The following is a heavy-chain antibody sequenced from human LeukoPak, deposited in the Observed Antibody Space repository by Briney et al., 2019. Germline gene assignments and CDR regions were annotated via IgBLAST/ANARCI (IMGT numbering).Heavy chain of an antibody. V-gene: IGHV4-39*07. J-gene: IGHJ6*03. CDR2: INHSGST. CDR3: ARGLGVYYYYYYMDV. Sequence: SETLSLTCTVSGGSISSSSYYWGWIRQPPGKGLEWIGEINHSGSTNYNPSLKSRVTISVDTSKNQFSLKLSSVTAADTAVYYCARGLGVYYYYYYMDVWGKGTTVTVSS. CDR1: GGSISSSSYY. D-gene: IGHD3-3*01.